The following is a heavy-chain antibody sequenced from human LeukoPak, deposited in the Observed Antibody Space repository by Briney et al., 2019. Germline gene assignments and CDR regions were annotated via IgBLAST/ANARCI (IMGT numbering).Heavy chain of an antibody. J-gene: IGHJ3*02. CDR1: GGSISSYY. CDR3: ARGYSSGRYDAFDI. CDR2: IYYSGST. V-gene: IGHV4-59*01. D-gene: IGHD6-19*01. Sequence: SETLSLTCTVSGGSISSYYWSWIRQPPGKGLEWIGYIYYSGSTNYNPSLKSRVTISVDTSKNQFSLKLSSVTAADTAVYYCARGYSSGRYDAFDIWGQGTMVTVSS.